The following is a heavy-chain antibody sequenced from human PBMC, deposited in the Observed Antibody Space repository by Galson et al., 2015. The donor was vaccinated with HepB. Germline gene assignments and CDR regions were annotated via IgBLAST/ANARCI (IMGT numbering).Heavy chain of an antibody. CDR1: GYIFTNYA. D-gene: IGHD3-16*02. Sequence: SVKVSCKASGYIFTNYAIHWVRQAPGQRLEWMGWINAGNVNTRYSQKFQGRVTFTRDTSASTAYMELTSLRSEDAAVYYCARAPEGSYPLGYWGQGTLVTVSS. CDR3: ARAPEGSYPLGY. J-gene: IGHJ4*02. V-gene: IGHV1-3*01. CDR2: INAGNVNT.